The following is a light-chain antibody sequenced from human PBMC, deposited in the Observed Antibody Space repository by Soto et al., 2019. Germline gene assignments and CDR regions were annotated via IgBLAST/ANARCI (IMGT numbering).Light chain of an antibody. CDR1: QSVPSNF. Sequence: EIVLTQSPGTLSLSPGERATLSCRASQSVPSNFLAWYQQKPGQAPILRIYGVSRRATGIPDRFSGSGSGTDFTLTISRLEPEDFAVYYCQQYDSSWTFGQGTKVEIK. J-gene: IGKJ1*01. CDR2: GVS. V-gene: IGKV3-20*01. CDR3: QQYDSSWT.